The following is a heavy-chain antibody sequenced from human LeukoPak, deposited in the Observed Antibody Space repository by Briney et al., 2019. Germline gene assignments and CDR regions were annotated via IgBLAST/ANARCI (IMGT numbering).Heavy chain of an antibody. CDR3: ARDSYDDILTGLFDP. CDR2: IIPIFGTA. D-gene: IGHD3-9*01. J-gene: IGHJ5*02. CDR1: GGTFSSYA. Sequence: GASVKVSCKASGGTFSSYAISWVRQAPGQGLEWMGGIIPIFGTANYAQKFQGRVTITADKSTSTAYMELSSLRSEDTAVYYCARDSYDDILTGLFDPWGQGTLVTVSS. V-gene: IGHV1-69*06.